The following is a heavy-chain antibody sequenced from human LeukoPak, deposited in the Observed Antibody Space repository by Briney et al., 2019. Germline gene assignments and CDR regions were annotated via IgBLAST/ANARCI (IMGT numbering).Heavy chain of an antibody. CDR1: AFTFSNYA. D-gene: IGHD2-15*01. CDR3: AKSGRYCSGSSCYQEASLDY. Sequence: GGSLRLSCAASAFTFSNYAMSWVRQAPGQGLEWVSSISGTGFTFYTDSVKGRFTISRDNSKNMLYMKMNSLRVEDTAVYYCAKSGRYCSGSSCYQEASLDYWGQGTLVTVSS. J-gene: IGHJ4*02. CDR2: ISGTGFT. V-gene: IGHV3-23*01.